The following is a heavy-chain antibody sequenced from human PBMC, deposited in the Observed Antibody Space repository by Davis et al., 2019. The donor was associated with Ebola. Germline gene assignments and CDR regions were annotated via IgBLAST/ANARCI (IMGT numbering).Heavy chain of an antibody. Sequence: GGSLRLSCTDSVITFSSYAMTWVRQAPGKGLEWVSAISGSGGSTYYADSVKGRFTISRANSKKTLYLQMNSLRAEDTAVYYCAKSGLSFGVVKYHYGMDVWGKGTTVTVSS. CDR1: VITFSSYA. V-gene: IGHV3-23*01. J-gene: IGHJ6*04. D-gene: IGHD3-3*01. CDR3: AKSGLSFGVVKYHYGMDV. CDR2: ISGSGGST.